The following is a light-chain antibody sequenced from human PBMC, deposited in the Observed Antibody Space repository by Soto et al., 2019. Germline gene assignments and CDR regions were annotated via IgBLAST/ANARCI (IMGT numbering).Light chain of an antibody. CDR1: QSIRSY. CDR3: QQYNTYPTWP. CDR2: KAS. V-gene: IGKV1-5*03. J-gene: IGKJ1*01. Sequence: DIQMTQSPSTLSASVGDRVTITCRASQSIRSYLAWYQQKPGKAPKLLISKASTLEGGVPSRFSGSGSGTEFTLTISSLQPDDFATYYCQQYNTYPTWPFGQGTKVEVK.